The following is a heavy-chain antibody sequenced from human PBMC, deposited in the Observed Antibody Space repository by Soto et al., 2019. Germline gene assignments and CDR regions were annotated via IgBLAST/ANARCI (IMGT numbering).Heavy chain of an antibody. J-gene: IGHJ4*02. D-gene: IGHD1-26*01. V-gene: IGHV1-3*01. Sequence: QVQLVQSGAEVKKPGASVKVSCKASGYTFTSYAMDWVRQAPGQRLEWMGWINAGNGNTKYSQKFQGRLTITRDTSAKTAYMELRSLGSEATAVYYCASDPDCGGSLDFGGEGTLVSVSS. CDR2: INAGNGNT. CDR1: GYTFTSYA. CDR3: ASDPDCGGSLDF.